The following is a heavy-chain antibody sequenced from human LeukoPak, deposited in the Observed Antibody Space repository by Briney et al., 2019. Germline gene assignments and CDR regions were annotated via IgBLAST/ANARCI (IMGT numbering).Heavy chain of an antibody. J-gene: IGHJ6*03. V-gene: IGHV3-7*01. Sequence: GGSLRLSCAASGFTFSSYWMSWVRQAPGKGLEWVANMKYDGSEKYYVDSVKGRFTISRDNAKNTLYLQMNSLRAEDTAVYYCAAESQGFLTGYAYYYYYYMDVWGKGTTVTVSS. CDR1: GFTFSSYW. CDR2: MKYDGSEK. CDR3: AAESQGFLTGYAYYYYYYMDV. D-gene: IGHD3-9*01.